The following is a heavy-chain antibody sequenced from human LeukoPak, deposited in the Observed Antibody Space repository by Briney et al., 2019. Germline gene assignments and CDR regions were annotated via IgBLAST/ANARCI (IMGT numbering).Heavy chain of an antibody. V-gene: IGHV3-20*04. CDR3: ARAPAYCGGDCYWGIDY. CDR1: GFTFDDYG. Sequence: GGSLRLSCAASGFTFDDYGMSWVRQAPGKGLEWVSGINWNGGSTGYADSAKGRFTISRDNAKNSLYLQMNSLRAEDTALYYCARAPAYCGGDCYWGIDYWGQGTLVTVSS. D-gene: IGHD2-21*02. CDR2: INWNGGST. J-gene: IGHJ4*02.